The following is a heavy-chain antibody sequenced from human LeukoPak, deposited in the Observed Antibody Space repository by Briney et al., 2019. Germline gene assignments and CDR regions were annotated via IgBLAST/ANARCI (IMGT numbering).Heavy chain of an antibody. V-gene: IGHV1-2*02. CDR2: INPDSGAT. J-gene: IGHJ5*02. Sequence: GASVKVSCKASGYRFSASSMHWVRQAPGQGLEWMGWINPDSGATHFAQKFQGRVIMTSDTSISTVYLELSRLRSDDTAVYYCAREGCFSTNCHVIGDDNWIDPWGQGTLVTVSS. CDR3: AREGCFSTNCHVIGDDNWIDP. D-gene: IGHD2-2*01. CDR1: GYRFSASS.